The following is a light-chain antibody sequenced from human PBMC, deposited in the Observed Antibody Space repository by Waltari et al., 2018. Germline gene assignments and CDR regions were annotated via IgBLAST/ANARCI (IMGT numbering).Light chain of an antibody. J-gene: IGLJ3*02. CDR3: QAWDSSTWV. Sequence: SYELTQPPSVSVSPGQTASIPCPGDKLGDKYACWYQQKPGQSPVLVIYQDSKRPSGIPERFSGSNSGNTATLTISGTQAMDEADYSCQAWDSSTWVFGGGTKLTVL. CDR2: QDS. V-gene: IGLV3-1*01. CDR1: KLGDKY.